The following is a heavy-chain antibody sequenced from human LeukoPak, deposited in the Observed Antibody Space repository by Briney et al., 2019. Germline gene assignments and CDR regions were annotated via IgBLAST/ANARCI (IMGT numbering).Heavy chain of an antibody. CDR2: IFHTGHT. CDR1: GGSISSGDYP. Sequence: PSETLSLTCAVSGGSISSGDYPWSWIRQPPGKGLEWIGYIFHTGHTSYNPSLKSRVTISVDMSKNQLSLKLSSVTAADTAVYYCARGFYDSGSQFDYWGQGTLVTVSS. J-gene: IGHJ4*02. CDR3: ARGFYDSGSQFDY. V-gene: IGHV4-30-2*01. D-gene: IGHD3-10*01.